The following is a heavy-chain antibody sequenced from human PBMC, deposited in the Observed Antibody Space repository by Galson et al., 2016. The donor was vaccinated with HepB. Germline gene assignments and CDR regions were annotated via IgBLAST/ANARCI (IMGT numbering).Heavy chain of an antibody. CDR2: SASGDIT. CDR3: ASHLGGSSLDPFDI. V-gene: IGHV3-23*01. CDR1: GFTFSSYW. D-gene: IGHD3-16*01. J-gene: IGHJ3*02. Sequence: SLRLSCAASGFTFSSYWMHWVRQAPGKGLEWVSVSASGDITYYAHSVKGRFTISRDKSKNTLFLNMISLRAEDTASYYCASHLGGSSLDPFDIWGRGTMVTVSS.